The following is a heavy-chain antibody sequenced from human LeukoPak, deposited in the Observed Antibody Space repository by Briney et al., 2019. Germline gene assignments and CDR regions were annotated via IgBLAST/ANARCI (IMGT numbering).Heavy chain of an antibody. CDR2: IKQDGSEK. CDR3: AKGAYDYIEVAYFDY. J-gene: IGHJ4*02. CDR1: GFTFSSYW. V-gene: IGHV3-7*03. Sequence: GGSLRLSCAASGFTFSSYWMSWVRQAPGKGLEWVANIKQDGSEKYYVDSVKGRFTISRDNAKNSLYLQVNSLTAEDTAVYYCAKGAYDYIEVAYFDYWGQGTLVTVSS. D-gene: IGHD5-12*01.